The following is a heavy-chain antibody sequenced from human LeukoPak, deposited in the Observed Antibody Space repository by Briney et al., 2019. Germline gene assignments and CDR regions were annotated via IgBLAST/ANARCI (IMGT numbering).Heavy chain of an antibody. D-gene: IGHD6-13*01. J-gene: IGHJ5*02. CDR2: IYYSGST. CDR3: ARSLPVTAAGSIWFDT. V-gene: IGHV4-59*01. Sequence: PSETLSLTCTASGGSISVYYWSWIRQPPGKGLEWIGYIYYSGSTNYNPSLKSRVTMSAHTSMNHLSLKLSSVTAADTAVYYCARSLPVTAAGSIWFDTWGQGTQVTVSS. CDR1: GGSISVYY.